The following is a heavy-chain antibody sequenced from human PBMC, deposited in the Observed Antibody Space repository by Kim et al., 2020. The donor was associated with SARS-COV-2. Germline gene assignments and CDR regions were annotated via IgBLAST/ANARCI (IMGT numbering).Heavy chain of an antibody. V-gene: IGHV4-34*01. D-gene: IGHD6-19*01. CDR3: ASIVVAATGLFDY. Sequence: YNPSLKSRVTIAVDTSKNQFSRKVSSVTAADTAVYYCASIVVAATGLFDYWGQGTLVTVAS. J-gene: IGHJ4*02.